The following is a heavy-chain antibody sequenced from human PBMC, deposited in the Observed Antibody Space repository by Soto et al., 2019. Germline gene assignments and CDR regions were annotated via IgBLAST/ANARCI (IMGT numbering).Heavy chain of an antibody. CDR1: GYTFTSYD. CDR2: MNPNSGNT. CDR3: ASLYCSSTSCYFGAFDI. V-gene: IGHV1-8*01. Sequence: GASVKVSCKASGYTFTSYDINWVRQATGQGLEWMGWMNPNSGNTGYAQKFQGRVTMTRNTSTSTAYMELSSLRSEDTAVYYCASLYCSSTSCYFGAFDIWGQGTMVTVSS. J-gene: IGHJ3*02. D-gene: IGHD2-2*01.